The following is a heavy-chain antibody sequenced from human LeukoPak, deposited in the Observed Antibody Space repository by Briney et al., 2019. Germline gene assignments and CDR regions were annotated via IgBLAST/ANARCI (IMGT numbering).Heavy chain of an antibody. V-gene: IGHV3-23*01. CDR3: ARDYTTGTPGMDV. D-gene: IGHD1-1*01. CDR2: ISGSGGST. J-gene: IGHJ6*04. CDR1: GFTFGISW. Sequence: GGSLRLSCAASGFTFGISWMSWVRQAPGKGLEWVSAISGSGGSTYYADSVKGRFTISRDNSKNTLYLQMNSLRAEDTAVYYCARDYTTGTPGMDVWGKGTTVTVSS.